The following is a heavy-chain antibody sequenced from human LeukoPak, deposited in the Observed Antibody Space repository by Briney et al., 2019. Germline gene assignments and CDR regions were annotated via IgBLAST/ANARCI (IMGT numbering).Heavy chain of an antibody. CDR3: ARERTHYYDSSGYLDY. J-gene: IGHJ4*02. V-gene: IGHV3-7*01. CDR1: GFTFSSYW. D-gene: IGHD3-22*01. Sequence: GGSLRLSCVASGFTFSSYWMSWVRQAPGKGLEWVANIKKDGSQKYYADSVKGRFTISRDNSKNTLYLQMNSLRAEDTAVYYCARERTHYYDSSGYLDYWGQGTLVTVSS. CDR2: IKKDGSQK.